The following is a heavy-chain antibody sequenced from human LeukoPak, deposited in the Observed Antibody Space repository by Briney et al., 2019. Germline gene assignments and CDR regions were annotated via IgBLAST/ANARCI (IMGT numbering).Heavy chain of an antibody. CDR1: GFTFSSYS. Sequence: GGSLRLSCAASGFTFSSYSMNWVRQAPGRGLEWVSYISSSGSTIYYADSVKGRFTISRDNAKNSLYLQMNSLRAEDTAVYYCARVPLTYYYDSSGPFDYWGQGTLVTVSS. D-gene: IGHD3-22*01. V-gene: IGHV3-48*04. CDR3: ARVPLTYYYDSSGPFDY. J-gene: IGHJ4*02. CDR2: ISSSGSTI.